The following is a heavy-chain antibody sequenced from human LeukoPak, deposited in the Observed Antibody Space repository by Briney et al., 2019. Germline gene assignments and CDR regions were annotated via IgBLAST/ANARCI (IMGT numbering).Heavy chain of an antibody. V-gene: IGHV2-5*02. CDR3: AHSTSSSWYSARLCLGEDGCHFQNYYYYYYYMDV. CDR1: GCSLSTSGVG. J-gene: IGHJ6*03. D-gene: IGHD6-13*01. CDR2: IYWDDDK. Sequence: SGPTLVKPTQTLTLTCTFSGCSLSTSGVGVGWIRQPPGKALEWLALIYWDDDKRYSPSLKSRLTITKDTSKNQVVLTMTNMDPVDTATYYCAHSTSSSWYSARLCLGEDGCHFQNYYYYYYYMDVWGKGTTVTVSS.